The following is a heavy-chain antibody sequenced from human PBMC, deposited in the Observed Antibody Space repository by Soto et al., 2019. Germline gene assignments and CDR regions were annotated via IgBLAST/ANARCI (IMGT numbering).Heavy chain of an antibody. D-gene: IGHD2-2*01. CDR1: GGSITSSSYS. J-gene: IGHJ6*01. Sequence: QLQLQESGPGLVKPSETLALTCAVSGGSITSSSYSWVWVRQPPGKGLEWIATFYYSENTNYNPSHKSRVTISVDASKNQFSLRLASVTAADTAVYYCVRLGVHCSSDSGFGFYVMDVWGHGTTVTVSS. V-gene: IGHV4-39*01. CDR3: VRLGVHCSSDSGFGFYVMDV. CDR2: FYYSENT.